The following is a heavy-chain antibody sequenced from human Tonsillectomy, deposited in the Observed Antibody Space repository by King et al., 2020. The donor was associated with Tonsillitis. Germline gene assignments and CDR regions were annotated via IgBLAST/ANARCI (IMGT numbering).Heavy chain of an antibody. CDR1: GFTFSNYL. V-gene: IGHV3-23*01. CDR2: IIGSGDKT. Sequence: VQLQESGGGLVQPGGSVRLSCAGSGFTFSNYLLNWVRQAPGKGLEWVSSIIGSGDKTFYADSVKGRFTISRDNSRNILFLQMNSLRSEDTAVYYCVKATGGKRPRRYDMDVWGKGTTVTVSS. D-gene: IGHD3-16*01. CDR3: VKATGGKRPRRYDMDV. J-gene: IGHJ6*03.